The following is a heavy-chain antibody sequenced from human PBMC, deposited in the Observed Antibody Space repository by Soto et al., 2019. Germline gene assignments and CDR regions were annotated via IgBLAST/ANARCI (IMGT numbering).Heavy chain of an antibody. CDR2: IWYDGSNK. D-gene: IGHD6-13*01. CDR1: GFTFSSYG. Sequence: QVQLVESGGGVVQPGRSLRLSCAASGFTFSSYGMHWVRQAPGKGLEWVAVIWYDGSNKYYADSVKGRFTISRDNSKNTLYLQMNSLRAEDTAVYYCARDWVGSSWDIFSAKRYGMDVWGQGTTVTVSS. J-gene: IGHJ6*02. CDR3: ARDWVGSSWDIFSAKRYGMDV. V-gene: IGHV3-33*01.